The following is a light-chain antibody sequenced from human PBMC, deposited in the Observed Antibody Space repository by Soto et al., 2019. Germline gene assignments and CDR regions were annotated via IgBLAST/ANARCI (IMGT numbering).Light chain of an antibody. CDR1: GSNVGNNY. J-gene: IGLJ2*01. Sequence: QSVLPQPPSVSAAPGQKVTISCSGSGSNVGNNYVSWYQHLPGTAPKLLIYDNNKRPSGIPDRFSGFKSGTSATLGITGLQAGDEADYYCGAWDDSLDAEVFGGGTKVTVL. CDR3: GAWDDSLDAEV. V-gene: IGLV1-51*01. CDR2: DNN.